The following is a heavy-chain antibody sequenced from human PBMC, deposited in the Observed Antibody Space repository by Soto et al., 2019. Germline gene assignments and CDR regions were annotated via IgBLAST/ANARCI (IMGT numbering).Heavy chain of an antibody. CDR3: ARGRFIAVAVTGGGLYYGMDV. V-gene: IGHV1-18*01. Sequence: ASVKVSCKASGYTFTSYGISWVRQAPGQGLEWMGWISAYNGTTNYAQKLQGRVTMTTDTSTSTAYMELRSLRSDDTAVYYCARGRFIAVAVTGGGLYYGMDVWGQGTTVTVSS. D-gene: IGHD6-19*01. J-gene: IGHJ6*02. CDR2: ISAYNGTT. CDR1: GYTFTSYG.